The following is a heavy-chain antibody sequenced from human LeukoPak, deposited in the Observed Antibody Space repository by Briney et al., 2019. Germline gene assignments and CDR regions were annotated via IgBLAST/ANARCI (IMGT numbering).Heavy chain of an antibody. V-gene: IGHV1-69*01. CDR3: ARTTVTAYYYYYYYMDV. CDR2: IIPIFGTA. D-gene: IGHD4-17*01. J-gene: IGHJ6*03. CDR1: GGTFSSYA. Sequence: ASVKVSCKASGGTFSSYAISWVRQAPGQGLEWMGGIIPIFGTANYAQRFQGRVTITADESTSTAYMELSSLRSEDTAVYYCARTTVTAYYYYYYYMDVWGKGTTVTVS.